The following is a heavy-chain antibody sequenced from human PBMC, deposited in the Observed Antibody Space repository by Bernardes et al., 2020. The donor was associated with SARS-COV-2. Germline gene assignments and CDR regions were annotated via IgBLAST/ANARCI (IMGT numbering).Heavy chain of an antibody. V-gene: IGHV3-48*03. Sequence: GGSLRLSCVASGFTFSSYNMDWVRQALGKGLEWVSYMSSTGSTIHYADSVKGRFTISRDNAKNTLYLQMNSLRVEDTAVYYCVRHFDAFDIWGQATMVTVSS. J-gene: IGHJ3*02. CDR3: VRHFDAFDI. CDR1: GFTFSSYN. CDR2: MSSTGSTI.